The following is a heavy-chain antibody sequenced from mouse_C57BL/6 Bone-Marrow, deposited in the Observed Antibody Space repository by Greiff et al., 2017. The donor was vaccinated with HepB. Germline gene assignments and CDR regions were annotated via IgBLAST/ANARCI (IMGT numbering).Heavy chain of an antibody. CDR3: AVDYSNYDAMDY. CDR1: GYTFTDYY. Sequence: EVQLQQSGPELVKPGASVKISCKASGYTFTDYYMNWVKQSPGKSLEWIGDINPNNGGTSYNQKFKGKATLTVDKSSSTAYMELSSLTSEDSAVYYCAVDYSNYDAMDYWVQGTSVTVSA. CDR2: INPNNGGT. V-gene: IGHV1-26*01. J-gene: IGHJ4*01. D-gene: IGHD2-5*01.